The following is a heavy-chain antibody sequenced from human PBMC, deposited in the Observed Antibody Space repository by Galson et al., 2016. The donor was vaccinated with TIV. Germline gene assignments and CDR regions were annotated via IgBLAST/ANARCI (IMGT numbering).Heavy chain of an antibody. CDR1: GFTFSSYA. J-gene: IGHJ3*01. CDR2: ITGSGAYT. Sequence: SLRLSCAASGFTFSSYAMTWVRQAPGKGLEWVSGITGSGAYTYYGDSVKGRFTISRDNPKNTLYLQMNSLRAEDTAVYYCAKVRDNNWNYANDAFDLWGQGTLV. V-gene: IGHV3-23*01. D-gene: IGHD1-7*01. CDR3: AKVRDNNWNYANDAFDL.